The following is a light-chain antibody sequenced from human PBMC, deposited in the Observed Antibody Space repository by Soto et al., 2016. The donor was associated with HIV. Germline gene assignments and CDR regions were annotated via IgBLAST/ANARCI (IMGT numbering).Light chain of an antibody. V-gene: IGKV1-33*01. J-gene: IGKJ5*01. CDR1: QDISHY. Sequence: DIQMTQSPSSLSASVGDRVTITCQASQDISHYLNWYQQKPGKAPKLLIYDSSNLETGVPSRFSGSGSGTDFTFTINSLQPEDIATYYRQHWTCGQGHDWRLN. CDR3: QHWT. CDR2: DSS.